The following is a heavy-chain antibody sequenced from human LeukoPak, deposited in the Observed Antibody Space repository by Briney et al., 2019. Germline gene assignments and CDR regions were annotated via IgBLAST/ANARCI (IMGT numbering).Heavy chain of an antibody. D-gene: IGHD2-2*01. CDR3: ARRAVVPAAVSYFDN. J-gene: IGHJ4*02. CDR2: IYYTGTT. CDR1: RGSITNSSCY. V-gene: IGHV4-39*01. Sequence: SETRSLTCAVSRGSITNSSCYWGWIRQPPGTGLEWIGGIYYTGTTYYSPSLNSRITISMDTSKKQFSLRLASVTAADTAVYYCARRAVVPAAVSYFDNWGQGTLVTVSS.